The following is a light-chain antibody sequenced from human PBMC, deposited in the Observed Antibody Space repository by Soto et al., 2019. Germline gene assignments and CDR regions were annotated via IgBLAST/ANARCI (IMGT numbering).Light chain of an antibody. V-gene: IGLV2-14*03. CDR3: SSFTRSCTYV. Sequence: QSVLTQTASVSGSPGQSITISCTGTSSDVGAYNFVSWYQQHPGKAPKLMIYDVSNRPSGVSNRFSGSKSGNTASLTISGLQAEDEADYYCSSFTRSCTYVFGTGTKVTVL. CDR1: SSDVGAYNF. J-gene: IGLJ1*01. CDR2: DVS.